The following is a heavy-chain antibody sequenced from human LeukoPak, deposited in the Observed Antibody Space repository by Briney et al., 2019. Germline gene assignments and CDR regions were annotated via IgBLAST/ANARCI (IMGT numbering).Heavy chain of an antibody. CDR3: AREWGLESSGYYYAY. J-gene: IGHJ4*02. D-gene: IGHD3-22*01. Sequence: ASVKVSCKASGGTFSRFTISWVRQAPGQGFEWMGGITPIFGTANFAQKFQGRVSITADGSTSTAFMELSSLRSEDTAVYYCAREWGLESSGYYYAYWGQGTLVTVSS. CDR1: GGTFSRFT. V-gene: IGHV1-69*13. CDR2: ITPIFGTA.